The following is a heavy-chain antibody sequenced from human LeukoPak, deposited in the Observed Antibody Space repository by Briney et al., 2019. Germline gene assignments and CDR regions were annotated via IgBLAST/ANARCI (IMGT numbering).Heavy chain of an antibody. CDR1: GFTFSNYW. J-gene: IGHJ4*02. V-gene: IGHV3-74*01. CDR3: ARVGTYSD. Sequence: GGSLRLSCAASGFTFSNYWMHWVRQAPGKGPVWVSRIKTDGSTTDYADSVKGRFTISRDNVKNTLYLQMNSLRAEDTAVYYCARVGTYSDWGQGTLVTVSS. D-gene: IGHD1-7*01. CDR2: IKTDGSTT.